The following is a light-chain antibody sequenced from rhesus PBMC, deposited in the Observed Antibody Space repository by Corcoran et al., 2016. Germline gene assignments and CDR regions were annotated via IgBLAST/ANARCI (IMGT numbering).Light chain of an antibody. CDR3: SAWDSSLSADV. CDR2: RNN. CDR1: SNNVGNQG. V-gene: IGLV10-114*01. Sequence: QAGLTQPPSVSKGLRQTATLTCTGNSNNVGNQGAAWLQQHQGHPPKLLSYRNNTRPSGIAERFSASRSGNTASLTITGLQPADEADYYCSAWDSSLSADVFGSGTKLTVL. J-gene: IGLJ6*01.